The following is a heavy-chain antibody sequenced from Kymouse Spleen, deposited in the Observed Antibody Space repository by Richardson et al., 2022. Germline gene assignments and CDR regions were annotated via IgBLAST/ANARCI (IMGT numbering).Heavy chain of an antibody. Sequence: QVQLVESGGGVVQPGRSLRLSCAASGFTFSSYGMHWVRQAPGKGLEWVAVISYDGSNKYYADSVKGRFTISRDNSKNTLYLQMNSLRAEDTAVYYCAKEDHNWNFDYWGQGTLVTVSS. CDR2: ISYDGSNK. J-gene: IGHJ4*02. CDR1: GFTFSSYG. D-gene: IGHD1-20*01,IGHD1-7*01. V-gene: IGHV3-30*18. CDR3: AKEDHNWNFDY.